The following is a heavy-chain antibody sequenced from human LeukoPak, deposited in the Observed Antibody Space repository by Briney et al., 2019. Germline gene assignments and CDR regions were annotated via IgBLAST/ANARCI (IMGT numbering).Heavy chain of an antibody. CDR2: IYPDDANIDI. D-gene: IGHD5-24*01. J-gene: IGHJ3*02. V-gene: IGHV5-51*01. CDR3: ARQRSRDGYNYDGFDI. CDR1: GYDFPRHW. Sequence: GESLKISCKGSGYDFPRHWIGWVRQMAGRGLEWMGTIYPDDANIDIGYSPSFQGQVTISADKSISTAYLQWSSLRASDTAMYYCARQRSRDGYNYDGFDIWGQGTMVTVSS.